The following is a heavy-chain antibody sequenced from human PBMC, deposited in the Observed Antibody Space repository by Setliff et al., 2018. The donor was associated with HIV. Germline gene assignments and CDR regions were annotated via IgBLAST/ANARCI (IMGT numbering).Heavy chain of an antibody. CDR2: INTHTGDP. CDR3: ATSRGYIYNYDGDYYYYMDV. V-gene: IGHV7-4-1*02. J-gene: IGHJ6*03. D-gene: IGHD5-18*01. Sequence: ASVKVSCKASGYSFTSYAVNWVRQAPGQGLEWMGWINTHTGDPSYAQVFTGRFVFSLDASVSTAYLQISSLKAEDTAVYYCATSRGYIYNYDGDYYYYMDVWGKGTTVTVSS. CDR1: GYSFTSYA.